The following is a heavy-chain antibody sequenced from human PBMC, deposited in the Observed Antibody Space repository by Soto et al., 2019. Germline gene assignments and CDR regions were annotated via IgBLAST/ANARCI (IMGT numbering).Heavy chain of an antibody. D-gene: IGHD2-2*03. Sequence: PSETLSLTCSVSGGFVSSSSYSWGWIRQSPGKGLEWIGTMYSSENTYYNPSLLSRVTISVDTSKNEFSLRLSSVTAADTAVYYCARLNGYCISTNYHYYGMDVWGQGTTVTVSS. CDR3: ARLNGYCISTNYHYYGMDV. V-gene: IGHV4-39*01. J-gene: IGHJ6*02. CDR2: MYSSENT. CDR1: GGFVSSSSYS.